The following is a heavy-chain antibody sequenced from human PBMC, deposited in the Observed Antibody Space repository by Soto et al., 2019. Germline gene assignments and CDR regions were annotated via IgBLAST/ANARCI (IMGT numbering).Heavy chain of an antibody. CDR3: AKVTEQLVRGARDY. D-gene: IGHD6-13*01. J-gene: IGHJ4*02. Sequence: EVQLLESGGGLVQPGGSLRLSCAASGFTFSSYAMSWVRQAPGKGLEWVSAISGSGGSTYYADSVKGRFTISRDNSKNTLYLQRNSLRAEDTAVYYCAKVTEQLVRGARDYWGQGTLVTVSS. CDR2: ISGSGGST. V-gene: IGHV3-23*01. CDR1: GFTFSSYA.